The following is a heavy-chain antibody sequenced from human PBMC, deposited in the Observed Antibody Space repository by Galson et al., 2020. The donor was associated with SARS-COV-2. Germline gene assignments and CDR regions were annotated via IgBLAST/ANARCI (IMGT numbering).Heavy chain of an antibody. CDR2: IWYDGSNK. V-gene: IGHV3-33*01. CDR1: GFTFSSYG. D-gene: IGHD3-10*01. Sequence: GESLKISCAASGFTFSSYGMHWVRQAPGKGLEWVAVIWYDGSNKYYADSVKGRFTISRDNSKNTLYLQMNSLRAEDTAVYYCARERGLYYCDYWGQGTLVTVSS. CDR3: ARERGLYYCDY. J-gene: IGHJ4*02.